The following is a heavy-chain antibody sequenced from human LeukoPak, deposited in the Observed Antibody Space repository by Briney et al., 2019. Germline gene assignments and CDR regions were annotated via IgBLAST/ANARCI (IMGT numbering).Heavy chain of an antibody. V-gene: IGHV3-48*03. CDR3: ARPGQYDSSGYYSYDAFDI. Sequence: GGSLRLSCAASGFTFSSYEMNWVRQAPGKGLEWVSYISSSGSTIYYADSVKGRFTISRDNSKNTLYLQMNSLRAEDTAVYYCARPGQYDSSGYYSYDAFDIWGQGTMVTVSS. CDR2: ISSSGSTI. J-gene: IGHJ3*02. D-gene: IGHD3-22*01. CDR1: GFTFSSYE.